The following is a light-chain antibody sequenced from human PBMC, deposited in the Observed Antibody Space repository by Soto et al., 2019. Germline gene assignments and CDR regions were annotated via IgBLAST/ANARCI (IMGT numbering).Light chain of an antibody. J-gene: IGKJ5*01. CDR1: QSVSSRY. CDR3: QQYGGSPFT. V-gene: IGKV3-20*01. Sequence: DIVLTQSPGTLSLSPGKRATLFCGASQSVSSRYLAWYQQKPGQAPRLVIYGAYNRATGIPGRFSGSGSGTDFALTIDRLEPEDFAVYYCQQYGGSPFTFGQGTRLEIK. CDR2: GAY.